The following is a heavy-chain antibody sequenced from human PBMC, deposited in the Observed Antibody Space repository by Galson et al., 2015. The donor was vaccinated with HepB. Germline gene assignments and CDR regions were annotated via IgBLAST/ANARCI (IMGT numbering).Heavy chain of an antibody. Sequence: SLRLSCAASGFTFSSYAMHWVRQAPGKGLEWVAVISYDGSNKYYADSVKGRFTISRDDSTNTLYLQMNSLRAEDTAVYYCAGVSPGYWGQGTLVTVSS. J-gene: IGHJ4*02. V-gene: IGHV3-30-3*01. CDR2: ISYDGSNK. CDR1: GFTFSSYA. CDR3: AGVSPGY. D-gene: IGHD2-8*01.